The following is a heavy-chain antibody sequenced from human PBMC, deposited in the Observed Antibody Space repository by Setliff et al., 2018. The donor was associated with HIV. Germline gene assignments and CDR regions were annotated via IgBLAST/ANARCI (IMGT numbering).Heavy chain of an antibody. CDR3: VGGLRSRSQGHFDY. J-gene: IGHJ4*02. CDR2: IYYSGNT. D-gene: IGHD5-12*01. V-gene: IGHV4-30-4*08. Sequence: PSETLSLTCTVSGVSINSVLYSWTWIRQLPGKGLEWIGYIYYSGNTYYNPSLKSRLTMSVDTSKNQFSLRLSSVTAADTAVYYCVGGLRSRSQGHFDYWGQGTLVTVSS. CDR1: GVSINSVLYS.